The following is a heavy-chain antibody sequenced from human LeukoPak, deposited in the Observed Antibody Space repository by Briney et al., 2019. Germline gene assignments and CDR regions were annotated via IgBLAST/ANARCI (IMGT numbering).Heavy chain of an antibody. CDR1: GGSISSYY. Sequence: MPWETLSLMCTVSGGSISSYYWSWIRQPAGEGLECIGSIYISGSTNYNHSLKRRVTMSVDTDKNKFQLKLSFVAAADADVSYYERKRYGSVGANRFDPWGQGTLVTVSS. V-gene: IGHV4-4*07. D-gene: IGHD1-26*01. J-gene: IGHJ5*02. CDR3: ERKRYGSVGANRFDP. CDR2: IYISGST.